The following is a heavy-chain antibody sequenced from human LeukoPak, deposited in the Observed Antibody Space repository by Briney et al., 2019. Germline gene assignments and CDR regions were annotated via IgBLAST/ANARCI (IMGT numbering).Heavy chain of an antibody. CDR1: GGSISSSRYY. CDR2: ISYSGNT. Sequence: SETLSLTCTVSGGSISSSRYYWGWIRQSPGKGLMWVGSISYSGNTYYNPSLKSRVSISEDTSKNQFYLKVIAVTAADTAIYYCARRITGTTSASYDYWGQGTLVTVSS. D-gene: IGHD1-20*01. J-gene: IGHJ4*02. V-gene: IGHV4-39*01. CDR3: ARRITGTTSASYDY.